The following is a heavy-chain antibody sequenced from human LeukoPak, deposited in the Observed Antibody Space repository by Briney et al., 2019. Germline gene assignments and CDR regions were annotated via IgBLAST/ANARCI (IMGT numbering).Heavy chain of an antibody. V-gene: IGHV4-34*01. CDR2: INHSGST. CDR3: AGGRLGSGYGYWFDP. J-gene: IGHJ5*02. CDR1: GGSFSGFY. D-gene: IGHD5-12*01. Sequence: SETLSLTCAVSGGSFSGFYWSWIRQPPGKGLEWIGEINHSGSTNYNPSLKSRVTISVDTSKNRHSLKLGSVTAADTAVYYCAGGRLGSGYGYWFDPWGQGTLVTVSS.